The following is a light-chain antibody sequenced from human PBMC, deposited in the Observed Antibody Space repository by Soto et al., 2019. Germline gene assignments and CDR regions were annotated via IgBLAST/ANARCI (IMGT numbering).Light chain of an antibody. CDR2: GAS. J-gene: IGKJ5*01. CDR3: QQRSNWPLIT. CDR1: QSVISSY. V-gene: IGKV3D-20*02. Sequence: PGDRVTLSCRASQSVISSYLTWYQQKPGQAPRLLIYGASTRATGIPARFSGSGSGTDFTLTISSLQPEDFAVYYCQQRSNWPLITFGQGTRLEIK.